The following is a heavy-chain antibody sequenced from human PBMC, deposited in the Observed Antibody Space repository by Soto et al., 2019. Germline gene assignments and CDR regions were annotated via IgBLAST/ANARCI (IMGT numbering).Heavy chain of an antibody. V-gene: IGHV3-23*01. Sequence: DVQLLESGGGLVQPGGSLRLSCAGSGFSFSRYAMSWIRQTPGTGLEWVGAITNGGANTYPADSVKGRFTISRDNSKNTLYLQMNSLRAEDTAVYFCAKGSASGSPYYFDFWGQGTLVAVSS. J-gene: IGHJ4*02. D-gene: IGHD6-25*01. CDR2: ITNGGANT. CDR1: GFSFSRYA. CDR3: AKGSASGSPYYFDF.